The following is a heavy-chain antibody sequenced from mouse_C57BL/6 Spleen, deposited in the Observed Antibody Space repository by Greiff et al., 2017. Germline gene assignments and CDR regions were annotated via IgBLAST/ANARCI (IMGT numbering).Heavy chain of an antibody. Sequence: EVMLVESGGGLVKPGGSLKLSCAASGFTFSSYTMSWVRQTPEKRLEWVATISGGGGNTYYPDSVKGRFTISRDNAKNTLYLQMSSLRSEDTALYYCARLTTVVATDYFDDWGQGTTLTVSS. CDR3: ARLTTVVATDYFDD. CDR2: ISGGGGNT. J-gene: IGHJ2*01. D-gene: IGHD1-1*01. V-gene: IGHV5-9*01. CDR1: GFTFSSYT.